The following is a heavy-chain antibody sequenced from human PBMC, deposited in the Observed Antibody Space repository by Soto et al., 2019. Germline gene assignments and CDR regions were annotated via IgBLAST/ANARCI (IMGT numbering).Heavy chain of an antibody. CDR2: ISGSGAEI. CDR1: GFTFSTYA. CDR3: AHPRGYGVFDAYDI. Sequence: GGSLRLSCAASGFTFSTYAMSWVRQAPGKGLEWVSAISGSGAEIFYTDSVRGRFAISRDNSIDTLFLQMSHLKTEDTAVYYCAHPRGYGVFDAYDIWGQGTMVTVSS. V-gene: IGHV3-23*01. J-gene: IGHJ3*02. D-gene: IGHD2-8*01.